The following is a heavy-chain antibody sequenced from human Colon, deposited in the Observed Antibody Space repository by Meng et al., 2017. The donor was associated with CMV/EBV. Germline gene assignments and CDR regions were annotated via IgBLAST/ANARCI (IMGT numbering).Heavy chain of an antibody. Sequence: QAQLVQAGTDVKKPGASVKVSFKTSGYTFTANHLHWVRQAPGQGLEWMGWIYPQDGGTYFAQKFQDRVTLTRDTSITTAYMELSGLTSDDTAIYYCVRESWYFDFWGEGTLVTVSS. CDR2: IYPQDGGT. D-gene: IGHD6-13*01. CDR3: VRESWYFDF. CDR1: GYTFTANH. V-gene: IGHV1-2*02. J-gene: IGHJ4*02.